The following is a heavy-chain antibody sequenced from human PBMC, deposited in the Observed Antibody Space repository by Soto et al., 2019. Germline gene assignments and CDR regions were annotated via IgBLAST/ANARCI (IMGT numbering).Heavy chain of an antibody. D-gene: IGHD3-22*01. CDR1: GGTFNSYD. CDR3: ARLSRPNYYDTSGFFKDNWFDP. J-gene: IGHJ5*02. CDR2: IIPIVETP. V-gene: IGHV1-69*01. Sequence: QVQLVQSGAEEKKPGSSMKVSCKASGGTFNSYDINWVRQAPGQGLEWMGGIIPIVETPKYAQKFQGRVTITADESTNTVYMELSSLRSEDTAMYYCARLSRPNYYDTSGFFKDNWFDPWGQGTLVTVSS.